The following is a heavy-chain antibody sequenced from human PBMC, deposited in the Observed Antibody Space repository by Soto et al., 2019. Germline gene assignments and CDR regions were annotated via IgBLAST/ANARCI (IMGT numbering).Heavy chain of an antibody. CDR3: ARELVLGSSSVYCYNGMDV. Sequence: GGSLRLSCAASGFSFRSYAMHWVRQAPGKGLEWVAVILYDGSNKHFADSVKGRFTVSRDNSKNTLYLQMNSLRAEDTAVYYCARELVLGSSSVYCYNGMDVWGQGTTVTVSS. D-gene: IGHD6-6*01. CDR1: GFSFRSYA. V-gene: IGHV3-33*01. J-gene: IGHJ6*02. CDR2: ILYDGSNK.